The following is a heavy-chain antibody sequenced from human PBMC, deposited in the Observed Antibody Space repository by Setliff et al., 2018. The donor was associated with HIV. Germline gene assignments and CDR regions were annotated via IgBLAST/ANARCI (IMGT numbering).Heavy chain of an antibody. CDR3: ATDSSGPLSH. Sequence: PGGSLRLSCAASGFTFSSFAVSWVRQAPGKGPEWVSGITQTGDNTYYADSVKGRFVISRDNSKNTLYLQVSSLRADDLATYYCATDSSGPLSHWGPGTLVTVSS. CDR1: GFTFSSFA. J-gene: IGHJ4*02. CDR2: ITQTGDNT. V-gene: IGHV3-23*01. D-gene: IGHD3-22*01.